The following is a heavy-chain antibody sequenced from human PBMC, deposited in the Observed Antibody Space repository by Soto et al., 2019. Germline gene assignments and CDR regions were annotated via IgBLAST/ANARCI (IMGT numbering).Heavy chain of an antibody. CDR1: GFTFSSYW. J-gene: IGHJ5*02. Sequence: GGSLRLSCAASGFTFSSYWMHWVRQAPGKGLVWVSRINSDGSSTSYADSVKGRFTISRDNAKNTLYLQMNRLRAEAAAVYYYASDASSGWYGYWFDPWGQGTLVTVSS. V-gene: IGHV3-74*01. D-gene: IGHD6-19*01. CDR3: ASDASSGWYGYWFDP. CDR2: INSDGSST.